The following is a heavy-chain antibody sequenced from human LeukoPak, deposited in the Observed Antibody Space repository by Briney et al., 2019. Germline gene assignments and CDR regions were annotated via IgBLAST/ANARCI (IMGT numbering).Heavy chain of an antibody. CDR3: LSGWYKGDY. CDR1: GYTFTSYW. Sequence: ASVKVSCKASGYTFTSYWIGWVRQMPGKGLEWMGIIYPGDSDTRYSPSFQGQVTISADKSISTAYLQWSSLKASDTAMYYCLSGWYKGDYWGQGTLVTVSS. CDR2: IYPGDSDT. D-gene: IGHD6-19*01. V-gene: IGHV5-51*01. J-gene: IGHJ4*02.